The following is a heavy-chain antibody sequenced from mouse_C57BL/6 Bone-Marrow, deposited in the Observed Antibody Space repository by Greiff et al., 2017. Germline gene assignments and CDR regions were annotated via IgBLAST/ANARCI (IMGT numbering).Heavy chain of an antibody. CDR1: GFNIKDDY. CDR2: IDPENGDT. D-gene: IGHD2-3*01. J-gene: IGHJ4*01. CDR3: TTGIYDGYYAMDY. Sequence: VQLKQSGAELVRPGASVKLSCTASGFNIKDDYMHWVKQRPEQGLEWIGWIDPENGDTEYASKFQGKATITADTSSNTAYLQLSSLTSEDTAVYYCTTGIYDGYYAMDYWGQGTSVTVSS. V-gene: IGHV14-4*01.